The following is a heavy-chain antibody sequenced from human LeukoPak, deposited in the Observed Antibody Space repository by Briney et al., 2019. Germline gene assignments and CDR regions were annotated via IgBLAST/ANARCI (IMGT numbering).Heavy chain of an antibody. D-gene: IGHD5-18*01. CDR1: GFTFSTYA. V-gene: IGHV3-23*01. CDR2: FSGSGGST. Sequence: PGGSLRLSCAASGFTFSTYAMSWVRQAPGKGLEWVSSFSGSGGSTYYADSVKGRFTISRDNSKNTLYLQMNSVRAEDTDVYYCAKDLGMQVWFPLWGQGTLVTVSS. J-gene: IGHJ4*02. CDR3: AKDLGMQVWFPL.